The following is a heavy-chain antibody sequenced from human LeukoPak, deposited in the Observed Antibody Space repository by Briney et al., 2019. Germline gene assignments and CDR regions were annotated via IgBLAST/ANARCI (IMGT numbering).Heavy chain of an antibody. V-gene: IGHV1-69*04. D-gene: IGHD6-13*01. J-gene: IGHJ4*02. Sequence: SVKVSCKASGGTFSSYAISWVRQAPGQGLEWMGRIIPILGIANYAQKFQGRVTITADKSTSTAYMELSSLRSDDTAVYYCARDASAAGTGGIDYWGQGTLVTVSS. CDR3: ARDASAAGTGGIDY. CDR1: GGTFSSYA. CDR2: IIPILGIA.